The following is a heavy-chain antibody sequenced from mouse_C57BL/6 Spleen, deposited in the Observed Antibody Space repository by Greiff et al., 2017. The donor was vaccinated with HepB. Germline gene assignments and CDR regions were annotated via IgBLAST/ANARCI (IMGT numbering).Heavy chain of an antibody. V-gene: IGHV1-15*01. J-gene: IGHJ2*01. CDR3: TTELRRVDY. Sequence: QVQLKQSGAELVRPGASVTLSCKASGYTFTDYEMHWVKQTPVHGLEWIGAIDPETGGTAYNQKFKGKAILTADKSSSTAYMELRSLTSEDSAVYYCTTELRRVDYWGQGTTLTVSS. CDR1: GYTFTDYE. CDR2: IDPETGGT. D-gene: IGHD2-4*01.